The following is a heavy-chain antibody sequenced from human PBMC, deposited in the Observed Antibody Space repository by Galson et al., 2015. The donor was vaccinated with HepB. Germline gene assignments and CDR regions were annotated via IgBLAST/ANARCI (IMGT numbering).Heavy chain of an antibody. D-gene: IGHD3-3*01. J-gene: IGHJ6*02. Sequence: SLRLSCAASGFTFSSYWMHWVRQAPGKGLVWVSRINSDGSSTSYADSVKGRFTISRDNAKNTLYLQMNSLRAEDTAVYYCARDPTSRGASFWRVLYGMDVWGQGTTVTVSS. CDR3: ARDPTSRGASFWRVLYGMDV. CDR1: GFTFSSYW. CDR2: INSDGSST. V-gene: IGHV3-74*01.